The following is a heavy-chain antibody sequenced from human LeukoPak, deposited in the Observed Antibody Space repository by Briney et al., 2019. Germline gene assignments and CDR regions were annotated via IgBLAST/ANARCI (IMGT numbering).Heavy chain of an antibody. CDR2: IRYDGSNK. D-gene: IGHD1-20*01. J-gene: IGHJ6*02. V-gene: IGHV3-30*02. CDR1: GFTFSSYG. CDR3: ARDIDHRITGTGKPGYYYGMDV. Sequence: PGGSLRLSCAASGFTFSSYGMHWVRQAPGKGLEWVAFIRYDGSNKYYADSVKGRFTISRDNSKNTLYLQMNSLRAEDTAVYYCARDIDHRITGTGKPGYYYGMDVWGQGTTVTVSS.